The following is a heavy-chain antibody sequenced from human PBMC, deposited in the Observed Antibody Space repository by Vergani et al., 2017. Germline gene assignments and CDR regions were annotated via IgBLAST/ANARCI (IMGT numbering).Heavy chain of an antibody. V-gene: IGHV5-51*03. D-gene: IGHD3/OR15-3a*01. CDR2: IYPGNSET. J-gene: IGHJ6*03. Sequence: EVQLEQSGAAVKKPGASLEFSCKGSGYSFSRNWIAWVRERPGQGLGWMGMIYPGNSETRNNPSFRGQVTMSVDKSISTAYLQWSSLKASDSAMYYCARVYCRGMSCAGTDYFYHIDGWGKGTTVTDS. CDR1: GYSFSRNW. CDR3: ARVYCRGMSCAGTDYFYHIDG.